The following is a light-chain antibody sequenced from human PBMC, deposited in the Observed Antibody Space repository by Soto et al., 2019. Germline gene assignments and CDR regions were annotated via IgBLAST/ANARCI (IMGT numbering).Light chain of an antibody. CDR3: QQYDNLQLT. V-gene: IGKV1-33*01. CDR1: QDISNY. J-gene: IGKJ4*01. Sequence: DTQMTQSPSSLSASVGDRVTITCQASQDISNYLNWYQQKPGKAPKLLIYDASNLETGVPSRFSGSGSGTDFTFTISSLQPEDIATYYCQQYDNLQLTFGGGTKVEIK. CDR2: DAS.